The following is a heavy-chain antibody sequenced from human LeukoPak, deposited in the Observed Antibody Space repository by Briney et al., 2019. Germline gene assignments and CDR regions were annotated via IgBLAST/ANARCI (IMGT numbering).Heavy chain of an antibody. CDR1: GGSFSGYY. CDR3: ARSNDFFDY. CDR2: IYYSGST. J-gene: IGHJ4*02. Sequence: SETLSLTCAVYGGSFSGYYWSWIRQHPGKGLEWIGYIYYSGSTYYNPSLKSRVTMSVDTSKNQFSLQLSSVTAADTAVYYCARSNDFFDYWGQGTLVTVSS. V-gene: IGHV4-31*11.